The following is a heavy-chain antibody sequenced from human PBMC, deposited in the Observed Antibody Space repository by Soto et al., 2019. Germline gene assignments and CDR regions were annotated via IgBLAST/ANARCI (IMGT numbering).Heavy chain of an antibody. J-gene: IGHJ4*02. Sequence: QVNLQESGPGLVRPSQTLSLTCTVSGGSISSGDVYRSWIRQAPGKDLEWIGYIYRSGSTKYNPSLKSRATISVDTSKNQFSLNLRSVTAADTAVYYCARRPYFAGSGSLDYFDYWGQGTLVTVSS. CDR2: IYRSGST. V-gene: IGHV4-30-4*01. D-gene: IGHD3-10*01. CDR1: GGSISSGDVY. CDR3: ARRPYFAGSGSLDYFDY.